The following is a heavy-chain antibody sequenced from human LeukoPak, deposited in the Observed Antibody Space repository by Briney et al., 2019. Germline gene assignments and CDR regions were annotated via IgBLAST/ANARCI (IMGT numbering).Heavy chain of an antibody. CDR3: ARESAKELRWFGEYDN. CDR2: INPNSGGT. Sequence: ASVTVTCKASGYTFTGYYMHWVRQAPGQGLEWMGWINPNSGGTNYAQKFQGRVTMSRDTSISTAYMELSRLRSDDTAVYYCARESAKELRWFGEYDNWGQGTLVTVSS. CDR1: GYTFTGYY. J-gene: IGHJ4*02. V-gene: IGHV1-2*02. D-gene: IGHD3-10*01.